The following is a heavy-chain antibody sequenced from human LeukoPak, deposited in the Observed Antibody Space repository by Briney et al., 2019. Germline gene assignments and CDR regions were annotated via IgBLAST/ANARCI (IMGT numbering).Heavy chain of an antibody. CDR1: GGTFSSYA. Sequence: GASVKVSCKASGGTFSSYAISWVRQAPGQGLEWMGGIIPIFGAANYAQKFQGRVTITADESTSTAYMELSSLRSEDTAVYYCARGRSYYYGSVDIWGQGTMVTVSS. CDR2: IIPIFGAA. J-gene: IGHJ3*02. CDR3: ARGRSYYYGSVDI. V-gene: IGHV1-69*13. D-gene: IGHD3-10*01.